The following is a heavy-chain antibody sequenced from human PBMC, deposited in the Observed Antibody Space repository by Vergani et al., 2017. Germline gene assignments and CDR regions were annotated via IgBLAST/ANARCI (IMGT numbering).Heavy chain of an antibody. Sequence: EVHLLESGGGQVEAGGSVRLSCAASGFTFSACPMTWVRQAPGKGLEWVSAISARYPSTYYADSVKGRFTISRDNSKNMLYLQMNSLRAEDTAVYYCATLGGIVVVPAATDHYYYMDVWGKGTTVTVSS. D-gene: IGHD2-2*01. V-gene: IGHV3-23*01. CDR3: ATLGGIVVVPAATDHYYYMDV. CDR1: GFTFSACP. J-gene: IGHJ6*03. CDR2: ISARYPST.